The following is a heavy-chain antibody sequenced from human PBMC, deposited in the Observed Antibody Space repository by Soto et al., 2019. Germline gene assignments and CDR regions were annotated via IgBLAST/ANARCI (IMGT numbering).Heavy chain of an antibody. J-gene: IGHJ4*02. CDR2: INAGNGNT. D-gene: IGHD1-26*01. CDR3: ARGNQELDY. Sequence: ASVKVSCKASGYIFTSYVMHWVRQSPGQRLEWMGWINAGNGNTKYSPKYQGRVTITRDTSASAAHMDLSSLTSEDTAVYFCARGNQELDYWGQGTLVTVSS. V-gene: IGHV1-3*01. CDR1: GYIFTSYV.